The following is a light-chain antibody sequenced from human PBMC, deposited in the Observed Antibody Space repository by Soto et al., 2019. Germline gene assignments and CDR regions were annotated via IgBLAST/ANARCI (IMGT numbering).Light chain of an antibody. CDR3: QKNNTYPWT. J-gene: IGKJ1*01. CDR1: QSINTW. V-gene: IGKV1-5*03. Sequence: DIQMTQSPSTLSASVGDRVTITCRASQSINTWLAWYRQKPGKAPNLLIYKASSLESGVPSRFSGSGSGTEFTLTISSLQPDDFSTYYCQKNNTYPWTFGQGTKVEIK. CDR2: KAS.